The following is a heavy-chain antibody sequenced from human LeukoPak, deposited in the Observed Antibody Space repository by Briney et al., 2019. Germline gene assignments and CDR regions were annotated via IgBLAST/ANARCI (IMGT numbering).Heavy chain of an antibody. J-gene: IGHJ5*02. D-gene: IGHD2-15*01. CDR3: ARGSAPEFDP. V-gene: IGHV4-4*02. CDR2: IYHSGST. Sequence: SETLSLTCAVSGGSISSSNWWSWVRQPPGKGLEWIGEIYHSGSTNYNPSLKSRVTISVDTSKNQFSLKLSSVTAADTAVYYCARGSAPEFDPWGQGTLVTVSS. CDR1: GGSISSSNW.